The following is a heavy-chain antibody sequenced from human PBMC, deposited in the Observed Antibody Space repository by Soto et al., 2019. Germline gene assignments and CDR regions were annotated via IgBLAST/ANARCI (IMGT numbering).Heavy chain of an antibody. CDR2: ISYDGSNK. Sequence: QVQLVESGGGVVQPGRSLRLSCAASGFTFSSYAMHWVRQAPGKGLEWVAVISYDGSNKYYADSVKGRFTISRDNSKNTXSLQMNSLRAEDTAVYYCARGEQQLFLGESFDWFDPWGQGTLVTVSS. CDR1: GFTFSSYA. CDR3: ARGEQQLFLGESFDWFDP. D-gene: IGHD6-13*01. V-gene: IGHV3-30-3*01. J-gene: IGHJ5*02.